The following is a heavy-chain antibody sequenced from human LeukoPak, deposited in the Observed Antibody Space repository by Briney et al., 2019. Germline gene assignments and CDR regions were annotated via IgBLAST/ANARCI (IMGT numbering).Heavy chain of an antibody. CDR2: ISDSGDYT. J-gene: IGHJ4*02. Sequence: GGSLRLSCAGSGFTFSSYAMSWVRQAPGQRLECVSVISDSGDYTSYADSVRGRFTISRDNSRNTLYLQMISLRPEDTAVYYCAKDTSIGKYCTNGVCSPFDYWGQGTLVTVSS. CDR1: GFTFSSYA. CDR3: AKDTSIGKYCTNGVCSPFDY. V-gene: IGHV3-23*01. D-gene: IGHD2-8*01.